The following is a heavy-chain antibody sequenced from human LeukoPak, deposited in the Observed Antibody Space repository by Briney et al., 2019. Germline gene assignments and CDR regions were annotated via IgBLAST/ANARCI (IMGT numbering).Heavy chain of an antibody. J-gene: IGHJ5*02. CDR2: IYYSGST. CDR1: GGSISSYY. D-gene: IGHD1-26*01. Sequence: SETLSLTCTVSGGSISSYYWSWIRQPPGKGLEWIGYIYYSGSTNYNPSLKSRVTISVDTSKNQFSLKLSSVTAADTAVYYCARDGGGYGGLSWFDPWGQGTLVTVSS. V-gene: IGHV4-59*01. CDR3: ARDGGGYGGLSWFDP.